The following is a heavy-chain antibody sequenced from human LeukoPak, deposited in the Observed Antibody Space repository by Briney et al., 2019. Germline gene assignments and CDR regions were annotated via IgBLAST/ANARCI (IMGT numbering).Heavy chain of an antibody. Sequence: ASVKVSCKASGYTFTSYYMHWVRQAPGQGLEWMGWINPNSGGTNYAQKFQGRVTMTRDTSISTAYMELSRLRSDDTAVYYCARGPGGSYTGVFDYWGQGTLVTVSS. CDR1: GYTFTSYY. D-gene: IGHD1-26*01. J-gene: IGHJ4*02. CDR2: INPNSGGT. CDR3: ARGPGGSYTGVFDY. V-gene: IGHV1-2*02.